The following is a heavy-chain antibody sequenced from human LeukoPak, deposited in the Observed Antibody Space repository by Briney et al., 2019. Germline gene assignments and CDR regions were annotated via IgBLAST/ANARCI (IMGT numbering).Heavy chain of an antibody. CDR3: VRDLNWAFDY. V-gene: IGHV3-48*01. CDR1: GFTFSRYT. CDR2: IRSESSST. J-gene: IGHJ4*02. D-gene: IGHD3-16*01. Sequence: GGSLRLSCAASGFTFSRYTMNWVRQAPGKELEWISNIRSESSSTTYADSVKGRFTISRDNAKNSLYLQINSLRAEDTAVYYCVRDLNWAFDYRGQGTLVTVSS.